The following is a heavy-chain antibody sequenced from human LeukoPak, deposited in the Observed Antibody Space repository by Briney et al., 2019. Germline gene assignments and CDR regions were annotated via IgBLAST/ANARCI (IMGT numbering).Heavy chain of an antibody. D-gene: IGHD4-17*01. CDR2: ISYGGSNK. CDR1: GFTFSSYA. J-gene: IGHJ6*02. Sequence: GRSLRLSCAASGFTFSSYAMHWVRQAPGKGLEWVAVISYGGSNKYYADSVKGRFTISRDNSKNTLYLQMNSLRAEDTAVYYCARGYGDYSAGYYYYYGMDVWGQGTTVTVSS. CDR3: ARGYGDYSAGYYYYYGMDV. V-gene: IGHV3-30-3*01.